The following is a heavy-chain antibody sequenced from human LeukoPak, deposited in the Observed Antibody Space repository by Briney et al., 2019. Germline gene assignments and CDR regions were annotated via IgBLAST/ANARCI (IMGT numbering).Heavy chain of an antibody. CDR3: ARDAPGIKVAGHLDY. D-gene: IGHD6-19*01. Sequence: QPGGSLRLSCAASGFTFSGYVMHWVRQAPGKGLEWVAGVSFDGSNIYYADSVKGRFAISRDDSMDTLYLQMNSLRSEDTAVYFCARDAPGIKVAGHLDYWGQGALVTVSS. CDR1: GFTFSGYV. V-gene: IGHV3-30*09. J-gene: IGHJ4*02. CDR2: VSFDGSNI.